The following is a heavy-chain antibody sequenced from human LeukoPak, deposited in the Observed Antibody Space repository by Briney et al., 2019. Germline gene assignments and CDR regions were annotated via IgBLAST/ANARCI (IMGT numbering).Heavy chain of an antibody. Sequence: ASVKVSCKASGYTFTSYPMHWVRQAPGQRLEWMGWINTANGDTKYSQKFQGRVTITRDTSASTAYMELSSLRSEDTAVYYCARDESNPEVYWGQGTLVTVSS. CDR1: GYTFTSYP. CDR3: ARDESNPEVY. J-gene: IGHJ4*02. V-gene: IGHV1-3*04. D-gene: IGHD4-11*01. CDR2: INTANGDT.